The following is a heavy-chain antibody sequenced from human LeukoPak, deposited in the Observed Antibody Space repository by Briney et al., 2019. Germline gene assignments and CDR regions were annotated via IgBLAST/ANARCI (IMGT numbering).Heavy chain of an antibody. D-gene: IGHD6-13*01. CDR3: ARNFFPYSSSNPFDY. J-gene: IGHJ4*02. Sequence: SETLSLSCTVSGGSLSSSSYYWGCICQPPGKRLEWVGSIYYSGSTYYNPSLKSRVTISVDTSKNQFSLKLSSVTAADTAVYYCARNFFPYSSSNPFDYWGQGTLVTVSS. CDR1: GGSLSSSSYY. CDR2: IYYSGST. V-gene: IGHV4-39*01.